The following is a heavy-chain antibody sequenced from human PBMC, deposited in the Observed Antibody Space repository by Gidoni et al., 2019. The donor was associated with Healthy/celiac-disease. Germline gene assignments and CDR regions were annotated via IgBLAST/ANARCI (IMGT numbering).Heavy chain of an antibody. CDR1: GFTFSSYA. V-gene: IGHV3-30*04. D-gene: IGHD3-16*01. CDR2: ISYDGSNK. CDR3: ARDGLTLPPEGYWYFDL. Sequence: QVQLVESGGGVVQPGRSLRLSCAASGFTFSSYAMHWVRQAPGKGLEWVAVISYDGSNKYYADSVKGRFTISRDNSKNTLYLQMNSLRAEDTAVYYCARDGLTLPPEGYWYFDLWGRGTLVTVSS. J-gene: IGHJ2*01.